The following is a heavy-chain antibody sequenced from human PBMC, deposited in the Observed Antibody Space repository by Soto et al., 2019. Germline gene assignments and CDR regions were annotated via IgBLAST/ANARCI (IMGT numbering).Heavy chain of an antibody. CDR3: AIGGAYCYGDCTRAH. D-gene: IGHD2-21*02. V-gene: IGHV3-23*04. Sequence: EVKGVQSGGGSVQPGGSLGLSCEASGFTFSSYGMTWFRQAPGKGLEWVAGISGSGVDTKYADSVKGRFIIARDNSMNKMYLQMNNLRVEDTAVYFCAIGGAYCYGDCTRAHWGQGTLVTVSS. J-gene: IGHJ4*02. CDR1: GFTFSSYG. CDR2: ISGSGVDT.